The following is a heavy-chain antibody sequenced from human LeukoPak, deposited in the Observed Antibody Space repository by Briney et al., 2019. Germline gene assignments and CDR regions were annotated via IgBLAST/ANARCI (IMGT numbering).Heavy chain of an antibody. CDR3: ARAPITSPFYFDY. CDR2: INWSGGST. V-gene: IGHV3-20*04. D-gene: IGHD2-2*01. Sequence: PGGSLRLSCTASGCAFDEHGMSWVRQVPGKGLEWVSGINWSGGSTGYADPLRGRFTISRDNAKNSLYLQVDSLRAEDTALYYCARAPITSPFYFDYWGQGTLVTVSS. CDR1: GCAFDEHG. J-gene: IGHJ4*02.